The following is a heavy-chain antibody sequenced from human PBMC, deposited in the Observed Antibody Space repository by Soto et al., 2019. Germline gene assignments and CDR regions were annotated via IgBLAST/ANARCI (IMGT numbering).Heavy chain of an antibody. CDR1: GFTFSSYG. D-gene: IGHD5-12*01. CDR3: ARGLLSGYDYAVDY. Sequence: GGSLRLSCAASGFTFSSYGMHWVRQAPGKGLEWVAVIWYDGSNKYYADSVKGRFTISRDNSKNTLYLQMNSLRAEDTAVYYCARGLLSGYDYAVDYWGQGTLVTVSS. V-gene: IGHV3-33*01. J-gene: IGHJ4*02. CDR2: IWYDGSNK.